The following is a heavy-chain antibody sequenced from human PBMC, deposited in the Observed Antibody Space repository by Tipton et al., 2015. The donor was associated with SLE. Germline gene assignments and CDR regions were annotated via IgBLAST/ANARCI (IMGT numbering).Heavy chain of an antibody. CDR1: GYTFTSYY. D-gene: IGHD3-16*01. V-gene: IGHV1-46*01. CDR2: INPSGGST. J-gene: IGHJ6*03. Sequence: QSGPEVKKPGASVKVSCKASGYTFTSYYMHWVRQAPGQGLEWMGIINPSGGSTSYAQKFQGRVTMTRDTSTSTVYMELSSLRSEDTAVYYCARGAGPITSFGNCHYYYYMDVWGKGTTVTVSS. CDR3: ARGAGPITSFGNCHYYYYMDV.